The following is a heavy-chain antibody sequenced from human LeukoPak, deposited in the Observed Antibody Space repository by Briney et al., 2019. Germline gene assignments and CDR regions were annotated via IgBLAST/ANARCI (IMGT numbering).Heavy chain of an antibody. V-gene: IGHV3-53*01. D-gene: IGHD5-12*01. CDR3: ARGRGYGAYDWNDY. CDR2: IHSGGAT. J-gene: IGHJ4*02. CDR1: GFTFSTYA. Sequence: PGGSLRLSCAASGFTFSTYAMSWVRQAPGKGLEWVSVIHSGGATYYADSVKGRFAISRDNSKNTLYLQMNTLRAEDTAVYYCARGRGYGAYDWNDYWGQGTLVTVSS.